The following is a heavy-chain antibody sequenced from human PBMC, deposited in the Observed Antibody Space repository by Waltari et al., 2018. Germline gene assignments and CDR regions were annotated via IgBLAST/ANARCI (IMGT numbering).Heavy chain of an antibody. V-gene: IGHV4-4*02. D-gene: IGHD6-19*01. CDR3: ASRAVAGNNFDY. Sequence: QVQLQESGPGLVKPLGTLSLTCAVSGGSIYINNWWSWVRQAQGKGLDWVGEIYHTGSTNYNPALKSRVTISVDKSRNHFSLNLTSVTVADTALYYCASRAVAGNNFDYWGQGRLVTVSS. CDR2: IYHTGST. CDR1: GGSIYINNW. J-gene: IGHJ4*02.